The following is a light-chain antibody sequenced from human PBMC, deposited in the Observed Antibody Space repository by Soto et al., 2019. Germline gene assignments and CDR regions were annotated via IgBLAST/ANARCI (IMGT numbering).Light chain of an antibody. CDR1: SSDVGGYKF. CDR2: EVN. CDR3: NSYTSSTTYV. Sequence: QSALTQPASVSASPGQSITISCTGTSSDVGGYKFVSWYQHHPGKAPKLMIYEVNNRPSGVSNRFSGSKSGNTASLTISGLQPEDEADYYCNSYTSSTTYVFGTGTKLTVL. V-gene: IGLV2-14*01. J-gene: IGLJ1*01.